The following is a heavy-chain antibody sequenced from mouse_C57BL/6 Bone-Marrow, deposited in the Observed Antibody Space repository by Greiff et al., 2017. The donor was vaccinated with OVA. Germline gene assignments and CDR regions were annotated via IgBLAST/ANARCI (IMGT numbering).Heavy chain of an antibody. J-gene: IGHJ1*03. Sequence: VQLQQSGPELVKPGASVKLSCKASGYTFTSYDINWVKQRPGQGLEWIGWIYPRDGSTKYNEKFNGKATLTVDTSSSTAYMELHSLTSEDSAVYFCAREATMVTTVYWYFDVWGTGTTVTVSS. CDR2: IYPRDGST. D-gene: IGHD2-2*01. CDR3: AREATMVTTVYWYFDV. V-gene: IGHV1-85*01. CDR1: GYTFTSYD.